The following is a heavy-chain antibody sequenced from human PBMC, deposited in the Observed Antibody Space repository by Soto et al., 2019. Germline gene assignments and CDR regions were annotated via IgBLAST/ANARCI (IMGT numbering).Heavy chain of an antibody. Sequence: TSETLSLTWTVAGGSISGYYWSWIRQPPGKGLEWIGYIYYSGSTNYNPSLKSRVTISVDTSKNQFSLKLSSVTAADTAVYYCARAPRGNYGYPSYFDYWGQGTLVTVSS. CDR3: ARAPRGNYGYPSYFDY. CDR2: IYYSGST. J-gene: IGHJ4*02. CDR1: GGSISGYY. D-gene: IGHD3-10*01. V-gene: IGHV4-59*01.